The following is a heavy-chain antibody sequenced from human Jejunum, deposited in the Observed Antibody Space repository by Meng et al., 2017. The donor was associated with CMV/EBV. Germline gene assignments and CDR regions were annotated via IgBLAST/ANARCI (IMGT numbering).Heavy chain of an antibody. D-gene: IGHD5-12*01. CDR1: NGSISGDDYY. J-gene: IGHJ3*02. V-gene: IGHV4-30-4*08. Sequence: TVSNGSISGDDYYWGWIRQSPGKGLEWIGYISYSGGTSYNPSLKSRVVISIDTSENQFSLRLNSVTAADTAVYYCARDQRLLDAFDIWGQGTVVTVSS. CDR3: ARDQRLLDAFDI. CDR2: ISYSGGT.